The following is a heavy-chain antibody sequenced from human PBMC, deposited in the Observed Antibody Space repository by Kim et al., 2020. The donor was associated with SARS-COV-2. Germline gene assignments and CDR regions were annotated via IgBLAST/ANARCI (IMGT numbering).Heavy chain of an antibody. V-gene: IGHV4-34*01. Sequence: SETLSLTCAVYGGSFSGYYWSWIRQPPGKGLEWIGEINHSGSTNYNPSLKSRVTISVDTSKNQFSLKLSSVTAADTAVYYCARGGYSGYDSPGYYYYYGMDVWGQGTTVTVSS. CDR1: GGSFSGYY. CDR3: ARGGYSGYDSPGYYYYYGMDV. CDR2: INHSGST. D-gene: IGHD5-12*01. J-gene: IGHJ6*02.